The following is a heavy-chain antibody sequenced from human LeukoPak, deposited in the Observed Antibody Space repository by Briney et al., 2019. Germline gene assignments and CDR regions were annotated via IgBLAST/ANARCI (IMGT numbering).Heavy chain of an antibody. CDR2: VYHNGTL. V-gene: IGHV4-4*02. J-gene: IGHJ6*02. CDR1: VGSISSGNW. CDR3: ATAPILRGEAGEQYKYGMDV. Sequence: PSETLSLTCAVSVGSISSGNWWSWVRQSPGKGLEWIGEVYHNGTLNYNPSLKSRVTISADTFKNHFSLKLTSVTAADTAVYYCATAPILRGEAGEQYKYGMDVWGQGTTVIVSS. D-gene: IGHD2-2*02.